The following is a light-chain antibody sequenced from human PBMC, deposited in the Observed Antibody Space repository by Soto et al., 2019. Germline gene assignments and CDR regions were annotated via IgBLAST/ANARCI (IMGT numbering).Light chain of an antibody. J-gene: IGLJ1*01. V-gene: IGLV2-8*01. CDR3: SSYAGSNNYV. CDR2: EVS. Sequence: QSVLTQPPSATGSPGQSVTISCTGTSSDDGGYNFVSWYQQHPGKAPKLMIYEVSKRPSGVPDRFSGSKSGNTASLTVSGLQAEDEADYYCSSYAGSNNYVCGTGTKVTVL. CDR1: SSDDGGYNF.